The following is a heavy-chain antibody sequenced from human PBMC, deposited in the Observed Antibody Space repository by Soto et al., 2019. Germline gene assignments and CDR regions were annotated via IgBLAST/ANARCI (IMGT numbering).Heavy chain of an antibody. CDR3: ARAGGGDYYYYGMDV. CDR2: IDPSDSYT. D-gene: IGHD3-16*01. Sequence: GESLKISCNGSGYSFTIYWISWVRQMPGKGLEWMGRIDPSDSYTNYSPSFQGHVTISADKSISTAYLQWSSLKASDTAMYYCARAGGGDYYYYGMDVWGQGTTVTVSS. CDR1: GYSFTIYW. J-gene: IGHJ6*02. V-gene: IGHV5-10-1*01.